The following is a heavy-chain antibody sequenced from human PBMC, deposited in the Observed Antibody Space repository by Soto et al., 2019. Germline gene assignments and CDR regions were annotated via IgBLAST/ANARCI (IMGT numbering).Heavy chain of an antibody. CDR1: GFTLTSYR. D-gene: IGHD3-10*01. V-gene: IGHV3-21*01. J-gene: IGHJ6*02. Sequence: PGGSLRLSCASSGFTLTSYRMNCFRQASGKGLEWVSSITSSSSHIYYADSVKGRFTISRDNAGNSLYLQMNSLRAEDSAVYYCVRERGLSSFYGMDVWGQGTTVTVSS. CDR3: VRERGLSSFYGMDV. CDR2: ITSSSSHI.